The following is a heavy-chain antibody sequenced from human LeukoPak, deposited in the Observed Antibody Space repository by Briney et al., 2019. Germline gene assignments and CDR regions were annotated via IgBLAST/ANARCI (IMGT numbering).Heavy chain of an antibody. CDR1: GFTFSSYA. Sequence: GGSLRLSCAASGFTFSSYAMHWVRQAPGKGLEWVAVISYDGSNKYYADSVKGRFTISRDNAKNTLYLQMNSLRAEDTAVYCCARGSGSYSGGYYFDYWGQGTLVTVSS. D-gene: IGHD1-26*01. V-gene: IGHV3-30-3*01. CDR3: ARGSGSYSGGYYFDY. CDR2: ISYDGSNK. J-gene: IGHJ4*02.